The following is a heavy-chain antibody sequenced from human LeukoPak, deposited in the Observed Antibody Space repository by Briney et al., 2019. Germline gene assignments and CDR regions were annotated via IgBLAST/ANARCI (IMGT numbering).Heavy chain of an antibody. CDR3: AREPRGSAFDI. CDR2: INHSGST. J-gene: IGHJ3*02. V-gene: IGHV4-34*01. Sequence: SSETLSLTCAVYGGSCSGYYWSWIRQPPGKGLEWIGEINHSGSTNYNPSLKSRVTISVDTSKNQFSLKLSSVTAADTAVYYCAREPRGSAFDIWGQGTMVTVSS. CDR1: GGSCSGYY. D-gene: IGHD1-14*01.